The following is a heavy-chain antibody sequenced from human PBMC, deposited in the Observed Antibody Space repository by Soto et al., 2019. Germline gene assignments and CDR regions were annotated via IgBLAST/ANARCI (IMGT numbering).Heavy chain of an antibody. CDR2: IIAFSDIV. CDR1: GGTFGIYA. CDR3: ARSLYSSSWYHSGNSYYYYGMDV. D-gene: IGHD6-13*01. J-gene: IGHJ6*02. Sequence: QVQLVQSGAEVKKPGSSVKVSCKASGGTFGIYAITWVQQAPGQGLEWMGGIIAFSDIVNYTQKLQGRVTITADESTNTAYMDLSSLRSEDTAVYYCARSLYSSSWYHSGNSYYYYGMDVWGQGTTVTVSS. V-gene: IGHV1-69*12.